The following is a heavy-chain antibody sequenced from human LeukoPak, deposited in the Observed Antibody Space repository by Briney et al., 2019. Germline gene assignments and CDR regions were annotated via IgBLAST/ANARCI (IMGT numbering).Heavy chain of an antibody. J-gene: IGHJ5*02. CDR3: ARDIVVVPAATNWFDP. Sequence: SGGSLRLSCAASGFTFSSYWMSWVRQAPGKGLEWVANIKQDGSEKYYVDSVKGRFTISRDNAKNSLYLQMNSLRAEDTAVYYCARDIVVVPAATNWFDPWGQGTLVTVFS. CDR2: IKQDGSEK. V-gene: IGHV3-7*01. CDR1: GFTFSSYW. D-gene: IGHD2-2*01.